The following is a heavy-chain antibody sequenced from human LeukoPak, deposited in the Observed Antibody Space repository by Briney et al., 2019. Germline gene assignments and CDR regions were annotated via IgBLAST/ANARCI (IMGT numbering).Heavy chain of an antibody. Sequence: PGGTLRLSCAASGFTFSSYSMNWVRQAPGKGLEWVSSISSSSSYIYYADSVKGRFTISRDNAKNSLYLQMNSLRAEDTAVYYFARDASSNVYSGSYRRYYYYYMDVWGKGTTVTVSS. D-gene: IGHD1-26*01. CDR2: ISSSSSYI. CDR1: GFTFSSYS. CDR3: ARDASSNVYSGSYRRYYYYYMDV. J-gene: IGHJ6*03. V-gene: IGHV3-21*01.